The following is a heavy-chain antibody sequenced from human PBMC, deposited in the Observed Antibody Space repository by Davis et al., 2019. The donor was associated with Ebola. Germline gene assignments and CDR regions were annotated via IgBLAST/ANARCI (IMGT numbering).Heavy chain of an antibody. CDR1: GFTFSSYD. CDR3: ARDRRGFSDY. J-gene: IGHJ4*02. CDR2: IGTAGDT. V-gene: IGHV3-13*01. Sequence: GESLKISCAASGFTFSSYDMHWVRQATGKGLEWVSAIGTAGDTYYPGSVKGRFTISRENAKNSLYLQMNSLRAGDTAVYYCARDRRGFSDYWGQGTLVTVSS. D-gene: IGHD3-10*01.